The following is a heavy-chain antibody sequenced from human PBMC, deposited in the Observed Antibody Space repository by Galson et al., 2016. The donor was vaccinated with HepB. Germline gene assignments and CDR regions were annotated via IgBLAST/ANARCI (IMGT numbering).Heavy chain of an antibody. CDR2: ISVYNDNT. Sequence: SVKVSCKAFGYSFSSYGISWVRQAPGQGLEWMGWISVYNDNTKYAQNFQGRVTMTTDTSTSTAYMELRSLRSDDTAVYYCARDSSSGNSYDNYGMEVWGQGTTVTVSS. V-gene: IGHV1-18*04. CDR3: ARDSSSGNSYDNYGMEV. J-gene: IGHJ6*02. D-gene: IGHD6-6*01. CDR1: GYSFSSYG.